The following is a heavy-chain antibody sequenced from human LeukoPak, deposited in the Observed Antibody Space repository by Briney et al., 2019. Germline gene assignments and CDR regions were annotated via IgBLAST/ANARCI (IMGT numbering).Heavy chain of an antibody. J-gene: IGHJ4*02. CDR1: GGSISSYY. Sequence: SETLSLTCTVSGGSISSYYWSWIRQPPGKGLEWIGYIFYSGSTDYNPSLKSRVTISVDTSKNQFSLKLSSVTAADTAVYYCARHGSVSSGALVWGQGTLVTVSS. CDR2: IFYSGST. V-gene: IGHV4-59*08. D-gene: IGHD3-22*01. CDR3: ARHGSVSSGALV.